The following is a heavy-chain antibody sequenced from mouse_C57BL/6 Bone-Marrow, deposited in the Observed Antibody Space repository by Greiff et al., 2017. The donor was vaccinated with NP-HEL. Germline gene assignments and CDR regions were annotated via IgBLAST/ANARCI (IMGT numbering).Heavy chain of an antibody. CDR3: TRGNYYGSSLAWFAY. CDR1: GFTFSSYA. D-gene: IGHD1-1*01. Sequence: EVKLMESGEGLVKPGGSLKLSCAASGFTFSSYAMSWVRQTPEKRLEWVAYISSGGDYIYSADTVKGRFTISRDNARNTLYLQMSSLKSEDTAMYYCTRGNYYGSSLAWFAYWGQGTLVTVSA. CDR2: ISSGGDYI. J-gene: IGHJ3*01. V-gene: IGHV5-9-1*02.